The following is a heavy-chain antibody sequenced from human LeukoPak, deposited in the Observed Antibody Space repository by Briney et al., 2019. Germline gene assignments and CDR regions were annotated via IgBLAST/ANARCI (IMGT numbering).Heavy chain of an antibody. CDR3: ARDRAPLGATIDY. V-gene: IGHV3-30-3*01. CDR2: ISYDGSNK. Sequence: PGRSLRLSCAASGFTFSSYAMHWVRQAPGKGLEWVAVISYDGSNKYYADSVKGRFTISRDNSKNTLYLQMNSLRAEDTAVYYCARDRAPLGATIDYWGQGTLVTVSS. D-gene: IGHD1-26*01. J-gene: IGHJ4*02. CDR1: GFTFSSYA.